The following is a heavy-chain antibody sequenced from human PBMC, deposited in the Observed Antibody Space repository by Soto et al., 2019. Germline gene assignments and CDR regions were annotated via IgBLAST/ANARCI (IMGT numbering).Heavy chain of an antibody. CDR3: ARVGSSGSRAAKAAFDI. D-gene: IGHD3-22*01. CDR1: GYTFTSYY. CDR2: INPSGGST. V-gene: IGHV1-46*01. J-gene: IGHJ3*02. Sequence: ASVKVSCKASGYTFTSYYMHWVRQAPGQGLEWMGIINPSGGSTSYAQKFQGRVTMTRDTSTSTVYMELSSLRSEDTAAYYCARVGSSGSRAAKAAFDIWGQGTMVTVSS.